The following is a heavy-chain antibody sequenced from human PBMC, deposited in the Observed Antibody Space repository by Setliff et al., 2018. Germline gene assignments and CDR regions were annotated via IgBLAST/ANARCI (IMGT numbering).Heavy chain of an antibody. CDR1: GHIFSSYG. Sequence: ASVKVSCKASGHIFSSYGISWVRQAPGQGLEWMGWISAHTGNTYYTPKLHGRVTLTTDTSTSTAYMELRSLGSDDTAVYYCSRLVRYCTRTSCQRLSGGEFWGQGTLVTAPQ. V-gene: IGHV1-18*01. D-gene: IGHD2-8*01. CDR3: SRLVRYCTRTSCQRLSGGEF. CDR2: ISAHTGNT. J-gene: IGHJ4*02.